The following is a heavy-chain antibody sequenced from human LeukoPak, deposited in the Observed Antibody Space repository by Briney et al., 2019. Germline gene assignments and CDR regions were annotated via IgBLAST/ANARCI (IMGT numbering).Heavy chain of an antibody. J-gene: IGHJ4*02. D-gene: IGHD6-6*01. Sequence: GGSLRLSCTASGFTFDDYAMSWVRQAPGKGLEWVSAISGSGGSTYYADSVKGRFTISRDNSKNTLYLQMNSLRAEDTAVYYCAKDQSPARPGDYWGQGTLVTVSS. CDR3: AKDQSPARPGDY. CDR1: GFTFDDYA. CDR2: ISGSGGST. V-gene: IGHV3-23*01.